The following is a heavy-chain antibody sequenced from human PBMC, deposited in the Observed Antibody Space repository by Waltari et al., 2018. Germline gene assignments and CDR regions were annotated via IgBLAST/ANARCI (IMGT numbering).Heavy chain of an antibody. Sequence: QVQLVESGGGVVQPGRSLRLSCAASGFSFSNYGMHWVRQAPGKGLVSVAVLWYDGSNKYCAESVKGRFTISRDNSENTLYLQMNSLIAEDTAVYYCARDDHGDYEYYGMDVWGQGTTVTVSS. CDR3: ARDDHGDYEYYGMDV. V-gene: IGHV3-33*01. J-gene: IGHJ6*02. CDR1: GFSFSNYG. CDR2: LWYDGSNK. D-gene: IGHD4-17*01.